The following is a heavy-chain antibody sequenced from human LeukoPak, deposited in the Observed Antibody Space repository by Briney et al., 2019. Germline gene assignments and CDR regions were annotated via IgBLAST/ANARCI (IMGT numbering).Heavy chain of an antibody. D-gene: IGHD5-18*01. CDR3: ARGTGIQLWLLVGLRTEYFDY. CDR1: GGSFSGYY. J-gene: IGHJ4*02. Sequence: PSETLSLTCAVYGGSFSGYYWSWIRQPPGKGLEWIGEINHSGSTNYNPPLKSRVTISVDTSKNQFSLKLSSVTAADTAVYYCARGTGIQLWLLVGLRTEYFDYWGQGTLVTVSS. CDR2: INHSGST. V-gene: IGHV4-34*01.